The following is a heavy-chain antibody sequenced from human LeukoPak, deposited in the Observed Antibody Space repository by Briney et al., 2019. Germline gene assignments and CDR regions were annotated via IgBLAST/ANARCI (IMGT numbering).Heavy chain of an antibody. CDR2: ISSSSSTI. D-gene: IGHD1-1*01. J-gene: IGHJ4*02. V-gene: IGHV3-48*02. Sequence: PGGSLRLSCAASGFTFSSYSMNWVRQAPGKGLEWVSYISSSSSTIYYADSVKDRFTISRDNAKDSLYLQMNSLRDEDTAVYYCAKQLPGGRKFEYWGQGTLVTVSS. CDR3: AKQLPGGRKFEY. CDR1: GFTFSSYS.